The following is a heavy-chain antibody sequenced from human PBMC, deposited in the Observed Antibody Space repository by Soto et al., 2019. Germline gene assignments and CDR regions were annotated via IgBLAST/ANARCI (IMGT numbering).Heavy chain of an antibody. D-gene: IGHD3-3*01. J-gene: IGHJ6*03. CDR2: ISSSGTTI. CDR1: GFTFSSYS. CDR3: ARIGFYDFWSGYESPMDV. Sequence: EVQLVESGGGLVQPGGSLRLSCAASGFTFSSYSMNWVRKAPGKGLEWVSFISSSGTTIYYADSVKGRFTFSGDNAKNSLYLQMNSLRAEDTAVYYCARIGFYDFWSGYESPMDVWGKGTTVTVSS. V-gene: IGHV3-48*01.